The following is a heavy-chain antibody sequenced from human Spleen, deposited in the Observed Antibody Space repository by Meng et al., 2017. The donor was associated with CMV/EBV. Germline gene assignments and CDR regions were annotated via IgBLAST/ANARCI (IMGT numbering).Heavy chain of an antibody. V-gene: IGHV4-59*01. CDR3: ARDRGYSGSYYLDH. D-gene: IGHD1-26*01. CDR1: DGSISSYY. CDR2: IRYSGTT. Sequence: SETLSLTCTVSDGSISSYYWSWIRQPPGKGLELIGSIRYSGTTNYNPSLKSRVTISIDTSKNQFSLKLNSVTAADTAVYYCARDRGYSGSYYLDHWVHGTLVTVSS. J-gene: IGHJ4*01.